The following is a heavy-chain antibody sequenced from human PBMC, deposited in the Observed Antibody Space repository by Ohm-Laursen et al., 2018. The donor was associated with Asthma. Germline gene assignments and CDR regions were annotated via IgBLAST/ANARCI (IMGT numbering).Heavy chain of an antibody. Sequence: ASVKVSCKASGYTFTSYSMNWVRQAPGQGLEWMGWINTNTGNPTYAQGFTGRFVFSLDTSVSTAYLQISSLKAEDTAVYYCARNPELPDFWSAGYYYYYGMDVWGQGTTVTVSS. CDR3: ARNPELPDFWSAGYYYYYGMDV. CDR1: GYTFTSYS. J-gene: IGHJ6*02. CDR2: INTNTGNP. D-gene: IGHD3-3*01. V-gene: IGHV7-4-1*02.